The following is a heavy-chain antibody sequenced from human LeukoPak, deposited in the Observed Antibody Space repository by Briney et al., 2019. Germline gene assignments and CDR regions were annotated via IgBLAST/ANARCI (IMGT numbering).Heavy chain of an antibody. CDR3: ARVIGYCSSTSCFGYFDY. CDR2: IYYSGST. D-gene: IGHD2-2*01. Sequence: SSEPLSLPCPFSGGSISSYYWSWIRQPPGKGLEWVGYIYYSGSTNYNPSLKSRVTTSVDTSKNQLSLKLSSVTAADTAVYYCARVIGYCSSTSCFGYFDYWGQGALVTVSS. CDR1: GGSISSYY. V-gene: IGHV4-59*08. J-gene: IGHJ4*02.